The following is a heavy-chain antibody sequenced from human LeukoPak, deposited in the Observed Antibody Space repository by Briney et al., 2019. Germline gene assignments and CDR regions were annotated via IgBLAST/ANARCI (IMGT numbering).Heavy chain of an antibody. Sequence: GGSLRLSCAASAFTFSRYAMSWVRQAPGKGLECVSATGGSGGSTYYADSVKGRFPISRDNSRNTLYLQMNSLRAEDTALYYCAKAYQQQLIRSSFDFWGQGTMVTVSS. D-gene: IGHD6-13*01. CDR1: AFTFSRYA. CDR2: TGGSGGST. CDR3: AKAYQQQLIRSSFDF. J-gene: IGHJ3*01. V-gene: IGHV3-23*01.